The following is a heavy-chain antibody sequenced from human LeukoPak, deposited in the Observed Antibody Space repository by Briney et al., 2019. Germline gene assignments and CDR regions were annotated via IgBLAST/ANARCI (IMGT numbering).Heavy chain of an antibody. Sequence: GGSLRLSCAASGFTFSSYGMHWVRQAPGKGLEWVAFIRYDGSNKYYADSVKGRFTISRDNSKNTLYLQMNSLRAEDTAVYYCAKDVRRRAYWELLPYYYYYMDVWGKGTTVTVSS. CDR3: AKDVRRRAYWELLPYYYYYMDV. D-gene: IGHD1-26*01. J-gene: IGHJ6*03. CDR2: IRYDGSNK. V-gene: IGHV3-30*02. CDR1: GFTFSSYG.